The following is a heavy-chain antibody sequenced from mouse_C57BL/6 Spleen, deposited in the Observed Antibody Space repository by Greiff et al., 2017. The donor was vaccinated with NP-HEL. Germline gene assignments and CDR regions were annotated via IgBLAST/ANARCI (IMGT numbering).Heavy chain of an antibody. CDR3: ARSQYYYGSSYGWYFDV. CDR2: INPSSGYT. Sequence: VQLQQSGAELARPGASVKMSCKASGYTFTSYTMHWVKQRPGQGLEWIGYINPSSGYTKSNQKFKDKATLTADKSSSTAYMQLSSLTSEDSAVYYCARSQYYYGSSYGWYFDVWGTGTTVTVSS. J-gene: IGHJ1*03. CDR1: GYTFTSYT. V-gene: IGHV1-4*01. D-gene: IGHD1-1*01.